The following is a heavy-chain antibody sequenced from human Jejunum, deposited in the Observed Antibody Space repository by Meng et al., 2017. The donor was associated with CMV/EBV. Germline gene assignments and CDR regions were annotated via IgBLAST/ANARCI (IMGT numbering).Heavy chain of an antibody. CDR3: ARVEVGITSGDY. Sequence: QARLWRSGGEVQKPGASVKSSCKASGYTFTNYGITWVRQAPGQGLEWMGWINAYNGDTNYAQTLQGRVTMTTDTSTSTAYMELRSLRSDDTAVYYCARVEVGITSGDYWGQGTLVTVSS. D-gene: IGHD1-26*01. V-gene: IGHV1-18*01. J-gene: IGHJ4*02. CDR2: INAYNGDT. CDR1: GYTFTNYG.